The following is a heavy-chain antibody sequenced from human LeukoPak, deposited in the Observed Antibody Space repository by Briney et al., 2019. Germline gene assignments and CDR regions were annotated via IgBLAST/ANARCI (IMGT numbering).Heavy chain of an antibody. V-gene: IGHV1-2*02. Sequence: ASVKVSCKASGYTFTGYFMHWVRQAPGQGLEWMGWINPNSGGTNYAQKFQGRVTMTRDTSISTAYMELSRLRSDDTAVYYCARAFYYGSGSHSTDYWGQGTLVTVSP. J-gene: IGHJ4*02. CDR2: INPNSGGT. CDR1: GYTFTGYF. D-gene: IGHD3-10*01. CDR3: ARAFYYGSGSHSTDY.